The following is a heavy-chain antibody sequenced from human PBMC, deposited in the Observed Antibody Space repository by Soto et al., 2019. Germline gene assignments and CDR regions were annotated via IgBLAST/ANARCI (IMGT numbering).Heavy chain of an antibody. D-gene: IGHD4-17*01. CDR3: ARGAYGDYAY. CDR1: EFTFSNYA. CDR2: IYYTGTT. Sequence: PGGSLRLSCAASEFTFSNYAMSWVRQAPGKGLEWIGYIYYTGTTDYNPSLKSRVTISIDTSETQFSLNLSSVTAADTAVYYCARGAYGDYAYWGLGTLVTVSS. V-gene: IGHV4-59*12. J-gene: IGHJ4*02.